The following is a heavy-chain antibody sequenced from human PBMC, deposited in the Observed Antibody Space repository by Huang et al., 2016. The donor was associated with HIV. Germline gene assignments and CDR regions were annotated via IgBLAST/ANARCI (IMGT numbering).Heavy chain of an antibody. CDR3: ARDHWYPLQNWFDL. CDR1: GYIFTKYG. D-gene: IGHD1-1*01. J-gene: IGHJ5*01. CDR2: ISAYNGNT. Sequence: QVELVQSGAEVKRPGASVRVPCKAAGYIFTKYGINWVRQAPGQGLEWMGWISAYNGNTNYAEKVQARVTLTRDTSATTAYMELRDVTSADTAVYYCARDHWYPLQNWFDLWGQGTLVTVSS. V-gene: IGHV1-18*01.